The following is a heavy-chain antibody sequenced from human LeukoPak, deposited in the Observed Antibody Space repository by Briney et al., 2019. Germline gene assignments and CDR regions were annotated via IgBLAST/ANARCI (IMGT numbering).Heavy chain of an antibody. CDR1: GFTFSSHW. J-gene: IGHJ4*02. Sequence: GGSLRLSCAASGFTFSSHWMRWVRQAPGKGLEWVSSISSSSSNIYYADSVKGRFTISRDNAKNSLFLQMNSLRAEDTAVYYCARDLYGSGRYQRDYWGQGTLVTVSS. CDR2: ISSSSSNI. V-gene: IGHV3-21*01. CDR3: ARDLYGSGRYQRDY. D-gene: IGHD3-10*01.